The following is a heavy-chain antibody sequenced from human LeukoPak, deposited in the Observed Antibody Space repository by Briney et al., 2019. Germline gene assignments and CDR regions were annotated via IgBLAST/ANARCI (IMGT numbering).Heavy chain of an antibody. V-gene: IGHV3-23*01. Sequence: GGSLRLSSAASGLTFSSDAMSWVRQAPGKGLHWVSAISGSGGSTYYADSVKGRFTISRDNSKNTLYLQMNSLRAEDTAVYYCAKEAFRYCSSTSCYRGDYWGQGTLVTVSS. CDR1: GLTFSSDA. CDR2: ISGSGGST. CDR3: AKEAFRYCSSTSCYRGDY. D-gene: IGHD2-2*02. J-gene: IGHJ4*02.